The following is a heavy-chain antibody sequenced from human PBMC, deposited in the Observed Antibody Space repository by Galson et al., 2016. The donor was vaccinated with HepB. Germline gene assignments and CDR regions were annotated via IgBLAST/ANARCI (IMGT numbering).Heavy chain of an antibody. CDR2: TRNKAKSYSR. CDR3: ARSHRDSSGNVRDSDI. J-gene: IGHJ3*02. Sequence: SLRLSCAASGFIFSDHYMEWVRQAAGKGLEWVGRTRNKAKSYSRAYAASVKGRFTISRDDSKNSLYLQMSSLKTEDTAVYYCARSHRDSSGNVRDSDIWGQGTMVTVSS. V-gene: IGHV3-72*01. CDR1: GFIFSDHY. D-gene: IGHD3-22*01.